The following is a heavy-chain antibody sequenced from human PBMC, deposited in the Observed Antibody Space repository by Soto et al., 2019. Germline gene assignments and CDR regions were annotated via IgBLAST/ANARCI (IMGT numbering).Heavy chain of an antibody. J-gene: IGHJ5*02. CDR2: MYYSGYT. CDR1: GGSITSYY. CDR3: ARHVGYCSTTNCYSWFDP. V-gene: IGHV4-59*08. D-gene: IGHD2-2*03. Sequence: SETLSLTCTVSGGSITSYYWSWIRQPPGKGLEWIGFMYYSGYTKYNPSLKSRVTISVDTSKSQFSLKLTSVTAADTAVYYCARHVGYCSTTNCYSWFDPWGQGTLVTVSS.